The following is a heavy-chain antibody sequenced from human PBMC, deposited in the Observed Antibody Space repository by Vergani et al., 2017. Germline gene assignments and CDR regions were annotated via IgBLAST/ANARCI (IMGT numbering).Heavy chain of an antibody. CDR2: ISWNSGSI. J-gene: IGHJ4*02. Sequence: EVQLVESGGGLVQPGGSLRLSCAASGFTFDDYAMHWVRQAPGKGLEWVSGISWNSGSIGYADSVKGRFTISRDNAKNSLYLQMNSLRAEDTAVYYCATPGGSGSYYKGFDYWGQGTLVTVSS. CDR1: GFTFDDYA. D-gene: IGHD3-10*01. CDR3: ATPGGSGSYYKGFDY. V-gene: IGHV3-9*01.